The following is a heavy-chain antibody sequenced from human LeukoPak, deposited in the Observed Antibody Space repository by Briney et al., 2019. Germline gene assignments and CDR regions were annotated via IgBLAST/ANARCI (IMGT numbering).Heavy chain of an antibody. CDR3: ARGVIASKSKVFDY. CDR2: IYTSGST. V-gene: IGHV4-61*02. Sequence: SQTLSLTCTVSGGSISSGNYYWSWIRQPAGKGLEWIGRIYTSGSTNYNPSLKSRVTISVDTSKNQFSLKLSSVTAADTAVYYCARGVIASKSKVFDYWGQGTLVTVSS. J-gene: IGHJ4*02. D-gene: IGHD2-21*01. CDR1: GGSISSGNYY.